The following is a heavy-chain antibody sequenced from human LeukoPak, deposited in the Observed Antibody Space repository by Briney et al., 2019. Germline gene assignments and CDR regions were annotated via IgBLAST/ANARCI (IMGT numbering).Heavy chain of an antibody. CDR3: ARDGYSGNDGL. V-gene: IGHV4-38-2*02. J-gene: IGHJ4*02. D-gene: IGHD5-12*01. CDR1: GYSISSGYY. CDR2: IYHSGST. Sequence: PSETLSLTCTVSGYSISSGYYWGWIRQPPGKGLEWIGSIYHSGSTYYNPSLKSRVTISVDTPKNQFSLKLSSVTAADTAVYYCARDGYSGNDGLWGQGSLVTVSS.